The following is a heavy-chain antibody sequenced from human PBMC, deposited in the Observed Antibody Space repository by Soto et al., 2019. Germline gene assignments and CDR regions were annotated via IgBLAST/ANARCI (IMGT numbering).Heavy chain of an antibody. CDR3: ARGRIAAAGEPLYFDY. J-gene: IGHJ4*02. V-gene: IGHV4-31*03. CDR2: IYYSGST. D-gene: IGHD6-13*01. CDR1: GGSISSGGYY. Sequence: QVQLQESGPGLVKPSQTLSLTCTVSGGSISSGGYYWSWIRHHPGKGLEWIGYIYYSGSTYYNPSLKSRVTISVDTSKNQFSLKLSSVTAADTAVYYCARGRIAAAGEPLYFDYWGQGTLVTVSS.